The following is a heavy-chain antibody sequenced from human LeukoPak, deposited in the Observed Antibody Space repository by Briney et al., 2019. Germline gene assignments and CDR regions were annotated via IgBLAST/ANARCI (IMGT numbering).Heavy chain of an antibody. CDR3: ATRSSSSLGGMDV. D-gene: IGHD6-6*01. CDR1: GFTFSDYY. J-gene: IGHJ6*02. V-gene: IGHV3-11*06. Sequence: RAGGSLRLSCAASGFTFSDYYMSWIRQAPGKGLEWVSYISSSSSYTNYADSVKGRFTISRDNAKNSLYLQMNSLRAEDTAVYYCATRSSSSLGGMDVWGQGTTVTVSS. CDR2: ISSSSSYT.